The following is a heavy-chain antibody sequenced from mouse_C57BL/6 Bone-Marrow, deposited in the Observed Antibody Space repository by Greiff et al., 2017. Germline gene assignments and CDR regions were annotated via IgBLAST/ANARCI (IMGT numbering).Heavy chain of an antibody. Sequence: EVQVVESGGDLVKPGGSLKLSCAASGFTFSSYGMSWVRQTPDKRLEWVATISSGGSYTYYPDSVKGRFTISRDNAKNTLYLQMSSLKSEDTAMYYCARFSDYWGQGTTLTVSS. CDR2: ISSGGSYT. J-gene: IGHJ2*01. CDR3: ARFSDY. CDR1: GFTFSSYG. V-gene: IGHV5-6*01.